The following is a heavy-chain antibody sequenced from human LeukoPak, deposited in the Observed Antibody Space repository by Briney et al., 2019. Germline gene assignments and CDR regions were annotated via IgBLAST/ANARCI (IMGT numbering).Heavy chain of an antibody. CDR1: GGTFSSYA. CDR3: ATDRLYCSGGSCFRWFDP. V-gene: IGHV1-69*01. J-gene: IGHJ5*02. CDR2: IIPIFGTA. Sequence: GSSVKVSCKASGGTFSSYAISWVRQAPGQGLEWMGGIIPIFGTANYAQKFQGRVTITADESTSTAYMELSSLRSEDTAVYYCATDRLYCSGGSCFRWFDPWGQGTLVTVSS. D-gene: IGHD2-15*01.